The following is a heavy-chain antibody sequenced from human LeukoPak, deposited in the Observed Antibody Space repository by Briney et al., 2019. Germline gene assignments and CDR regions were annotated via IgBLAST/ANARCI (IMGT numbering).Heavy chain of an antibody. CDR2: IYRSGST. D-gene: IGHD1-1*01. CDR1: GGSISSGSYY. CDR3: ARASHWNQLHYFDY. J-gene: IGHJ4*02. V-gene: IGHV4-61*09. Sequence: PSQTLSLTCTVSGGSISSGSYYWSWIRQPAGKRLEWIGHIYRSGSTNYNPSLKSRVTISVDTSKNQFSLKLSSVTAADTAVYYCARASHWNQLHYFDYWGQGTLVTVSS.